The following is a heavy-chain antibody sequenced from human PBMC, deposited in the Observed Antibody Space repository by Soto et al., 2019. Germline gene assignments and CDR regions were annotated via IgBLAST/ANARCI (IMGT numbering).Heavy chain of an antibody. Sequence: GGSLRLSCSASGLIFSNYEMNWVRQAPGKELEWVSYISSSGKTIYYADSVKGRFTISRDNAKNSLYLKMNSLKTEDTAVYYCARESYKYRGSDLVIDEWGPGTPVTVGS. CDR3: ARESYKYRGSDLVIDE. V-gene: IGHV3-48*03. CDR2: ISSSGKTI. J-gene: IGHJ1*01. D-gene: IGHD5-12*01. CDR1: GLIFSNYE.